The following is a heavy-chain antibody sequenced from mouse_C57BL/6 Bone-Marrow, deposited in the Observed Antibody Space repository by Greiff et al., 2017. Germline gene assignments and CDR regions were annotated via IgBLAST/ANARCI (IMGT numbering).Heavy chain of an antibody. Sequence: EVQLVESGGGLVQPGGSLSLSCAASGFTFTDYYMSWVRQPPGKALEWLGFIRNKAKGYTTEYSASVKGRFTISRDNSQSILYLQMNALRAEDSATYYCARYNYGNAWFAYWGQGTLVTVSA. D-gene: IGHD2-1*01. CDR1: GFTFTDYY. V-gene: IGHV7-3*01. CDR3: ARYNYGNAWFAY. J-gene: IGHJ3*01. CDR2: IRNKAKGYTT.